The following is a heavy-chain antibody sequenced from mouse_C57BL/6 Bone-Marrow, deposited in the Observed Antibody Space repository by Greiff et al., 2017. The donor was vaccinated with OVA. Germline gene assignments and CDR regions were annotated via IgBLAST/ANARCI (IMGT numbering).Heavy chain of an antibody. V-gene: IGHV5-6*01. Sequence: DVHLVESGGDLVKPGGSLKLSCAASGFTFSSYGMSWVRQTPDKRLEWVATISSGGSYTYYPDSVKGRFTISRDNAKNTLYLQMSSLKSEDTAMYYCARHRRTAQATDDWGTGTTLTVSS. D-gene: IGHD3-2*02. J-gene: IGHJ2*01. CDR3: ARHRRTAQATDD. CDR2: ISSGGSYT. CDR1: GFTFSSYG.